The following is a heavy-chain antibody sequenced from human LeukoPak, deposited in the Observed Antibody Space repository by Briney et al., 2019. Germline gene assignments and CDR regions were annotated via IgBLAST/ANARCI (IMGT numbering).Heavy chain of an antibody. D-gene: IGHD3-22*01. CDR3: ARDPLSYYYDSSGFDAFDI. CDR2: ISSSGGST. Sequence: PGGSLRLSCAASGFPFSSYAMSWVRQAPGKGLEWVSSISSSGGSTYYADSVKGRFTISRDNSKNTLYLQMNSLRAEDTAVYYCARDPLSYYYDSSGFDAFDIWGQGTMVTVSS. J-gene: IGHJ3*02. CDR1: GFPFSSYA. V-gene: IGHV3-23*01.